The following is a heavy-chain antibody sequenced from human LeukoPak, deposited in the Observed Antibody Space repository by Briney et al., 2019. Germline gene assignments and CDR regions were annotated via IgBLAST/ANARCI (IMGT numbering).Heavy chain of an antibody. J-gene: IGHJ3*02. V-gene: IGHV3-11*04. CDR3: ARDLGRPLNRLYENDCAFDI. CDR2: ISSSGSTI. Sequence: PGGSLRLSCAASGFTFSDYYMSWIRQAPGKGLEWVSYISSSGSTIYYADSVKGRFTISRDNAKNSLYLQMNSLRAEDTAVYYCARDLGRPLNRLYENDCAFDIWGQGTMVTVSS. D-gene: IGHD2-2*02. CDR1: GFTFSDYY.